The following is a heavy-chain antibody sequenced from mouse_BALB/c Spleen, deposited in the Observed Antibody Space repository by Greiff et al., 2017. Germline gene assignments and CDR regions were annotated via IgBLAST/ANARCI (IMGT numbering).Heavy chain of an antibody. CDR2: ISSGGST. V-gene: IGHV5-6-5*01. Sequence: EVKLMESGGGLVKPGGSLKLSCAASGFTFSSYAMSWVRQTPEKRLEWVASISSGGSTYYPDSVKGRFTISRDNARNILYLQMSSLRSEDTAMYYCARGGDGYDEAWFAYWGQGTLVTVSA. CDR3: ARGGDGYDEAWFAY. CDR1: GFTFSSYA. D-gene: IGHD2-2*01. J-gene: IGHJ3*01.